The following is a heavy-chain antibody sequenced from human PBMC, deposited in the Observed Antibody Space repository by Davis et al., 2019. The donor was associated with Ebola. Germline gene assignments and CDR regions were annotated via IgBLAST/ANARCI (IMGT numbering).Heavy chain of an antibody. D-gene: IGHD4-17*01. CDR3: ARGPTVINFDY. CDR1: GFTFSSYN. Sequence: GSLRLSCAASGFTFSSYNMNWIRQPPGKGLEWIGEINHSGSTNYNPSLKSRVTISVDTSKNQFSLKLSSVTAADTAVYYCARGPTVINFDYWGQGTLVTVSS. J-gene: IGHJ4*02. V-gene: IGHV4-34*01. CDR2: INHSGST.